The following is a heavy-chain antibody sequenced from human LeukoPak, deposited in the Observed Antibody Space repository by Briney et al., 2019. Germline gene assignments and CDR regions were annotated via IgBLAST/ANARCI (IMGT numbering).Heavy chain of an antibody. CDR3: ARGEGYSYGYPY. V-gene: IGHV4-34*01. J-gene: IGHJ4*02. CDR1: GGSFSGYY. Sequence: SETLSLTCAVYGGSFSGYYWSWIRQPPGKGLEWSGGINHSGSTNYNPSLKSRVTISVDTSKNQFSLKLSSVTAADTAVYYCARGEGYSYGYPYWGQGTLVTVSS. CDR2: INHSGST. D-gene: IGHD5-18*01.